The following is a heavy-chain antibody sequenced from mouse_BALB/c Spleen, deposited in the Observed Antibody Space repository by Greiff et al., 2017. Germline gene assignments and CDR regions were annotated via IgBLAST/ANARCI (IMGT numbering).Heavy chain of an antibody. CDR1: GFTFSDYY. CDR2: ISDGGSYT. Sequence: EVQLQESGGGLVKPGGSLKLSCAASGFTFSDYYMYWVRQTPEKRLEWVATISDGGSYTYYPDSVKGRFTISRDNAKNNLYLQMSSLKSEDTAMYYCAREDSDYAMDYWGQGTSVTVSS. D-gene: IGHD6-1*01. J-gene: IGHJ4*01. V-gene: IGHV5-4*02. CDR3: AREDSDYAMDY.